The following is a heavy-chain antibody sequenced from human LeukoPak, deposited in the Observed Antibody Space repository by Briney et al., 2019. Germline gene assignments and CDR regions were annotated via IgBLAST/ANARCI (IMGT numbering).Heavy chain of an antibody. Sequence: PSETLSLTCTVSGGSISSYYWSWIRQPAGKGLEWIGRIYTSGSTNYNPSLKSRVTMSVDTSKNQFSLKLSSVTAADTAVYYCARGIWSGYSSWFDPWGQGTLVTVSS. CDR3: ARGIWSGYSSWFDP. V-gene: IGHV4-4*07. J-gene: IGHJ5*02. CDR2: IYTSGST. D-gene: IGHD3-3*01. CDR1: GGSISSYY.